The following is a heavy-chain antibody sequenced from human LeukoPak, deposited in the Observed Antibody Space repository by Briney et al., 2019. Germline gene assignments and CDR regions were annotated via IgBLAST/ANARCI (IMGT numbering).Heavy chain of an antibody. CDR2: IWYDGSNK. Sequence: PGGSLRLSCAASGFTFSSYGMHWVRQAPGKGLEWVAVIWYDGSNKYYADSVKGRFTISRDNSKNTLYLQMNSLRAEDTAVYYCARRIAVAGTIDYWGQGTLVTVSA. D-gene: IGHD6-19*01. J-gene: IGHJ4*02. V-gene: IGHV3-33*01. CDR1: GFTFSSYG. CDR3: ARRIAVAGTIDY.